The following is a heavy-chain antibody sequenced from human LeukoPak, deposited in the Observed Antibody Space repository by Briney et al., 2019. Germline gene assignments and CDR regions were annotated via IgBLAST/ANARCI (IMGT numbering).Heavy chain of an antibody. J-gene: IGHJ4*02. V-gene: IGHV1-69*13. D-gene: IGHD1-14*01. CDR3: ARDKAGGPVEYDY. CDR1: GYTFSGHY. Sequence: SVNVSCKASGYTFSGHYLHWVRQAPGQGLEWMGGIIPIFGTANYAQKFQGRVTITADESTSTAYMELSSLRSEDTAVYYCARDKAGGPVEYDYWGQGTLVTVSS. CDR2: IIPIFGTA.